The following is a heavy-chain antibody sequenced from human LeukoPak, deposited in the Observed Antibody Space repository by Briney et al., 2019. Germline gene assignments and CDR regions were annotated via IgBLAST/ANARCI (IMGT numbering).Heavy chain of an antibody. V-gene: IGHV3-74*01. CDR2: INTDGSST. D-gene: IGHD3-22*01. CDR3: ARGGHYEKGGYYYFGY. Sequence: GGSLRLPCAASGFTFSSYWMHWVRQGPGKGLVWVSRINTDGSSTSYADSVKGRFTISRDNAKNTLYLQMSSLRAEDTAVYYCARGGHYEKGGYYYFGYWGQGTLVTVSS. J-gene: IGHJ4*02. CDR1: GFTFSSYW.